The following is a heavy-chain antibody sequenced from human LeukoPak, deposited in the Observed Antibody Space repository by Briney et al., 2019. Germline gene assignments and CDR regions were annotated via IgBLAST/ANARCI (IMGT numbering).Heavy chain of an antibody. CDR1: GGSFSGCY. CDR2: INHSGST. D-gene: IGHD3-3*01. V-gene: IGHV4-34*01. CDR3: ARAGRGSGYLSY. J-gene: IGHJ4*02. Sequence: SETLSLTCAVYGGSFSGCYWSWIRQPPGKGLEWIGEINHSGSTNYNPSLKSRVTISVDTSKNQFSLKLSSVTAADTAVYYCARAGRGSGYLSYWGQGTLVTVSS.